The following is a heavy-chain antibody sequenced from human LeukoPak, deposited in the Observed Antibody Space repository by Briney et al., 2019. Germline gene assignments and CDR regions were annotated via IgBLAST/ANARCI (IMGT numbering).Heavy chain of an antibody. CDR1: GGSFSSYY. CDR3: ASSYGDYASNWFDP. J-gene: IGHJ5*02. CDR2: IYYSGGT. Sequence: SETLSLTCAVYGGSFSSYYWSWIRQPPGKGLEWIGYIYYSGGTNYNPSLKSRVTISVDTSKHQFSLKLSAVTAADTAVYYCASSYGDYASNWFDPWGQGTLVTVSS. V-gene: IGHV4-59*01. D-gene: IGHD4-17*01.